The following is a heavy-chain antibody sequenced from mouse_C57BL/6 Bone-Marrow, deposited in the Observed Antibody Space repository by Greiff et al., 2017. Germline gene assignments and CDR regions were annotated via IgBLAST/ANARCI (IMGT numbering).Heavy chain of an antibody. CDR2: ISDGGSYT. Sequence: EVMLVESGGGLVKPGGSLKLSCAASGFTFSSYAMSWVRQTPDKRLEWVATISDGGSYTYYPDNVKGRFTISRDNAKNNLYLQMSHLKSEDKAMYYCASPLDYGSPFYAMDYWGQGTSVTVSS. V-gene: IGHV5-4*03. J-gene: IGHJ4*01. CDR3: ASPLDYGSPFYAMDY. CDR1: GFTFSSYA. D-gene: IGHD1-1*01.